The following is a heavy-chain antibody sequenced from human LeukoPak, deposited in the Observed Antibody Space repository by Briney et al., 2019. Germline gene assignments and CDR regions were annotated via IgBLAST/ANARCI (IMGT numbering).Heavy chain of an antibody. CDR1: GFTFSSYA. CDR3: AKVSNSEKYDFFAFDI. J-gene: IGHJ3*02. CDR2: ISGSGGST. V-gene: IGHV3-23*01. Sequence: GGSLRLSCAASGFTFSSYAMSWVRQAPGKGLEWVSAISGSGGSTYYADSVKGRFTISRDNSKNTLYLQMNSLRAEDTAVYYCAKVSNSEKYDFFAFDIWGQGTMVTVSS. D-gene: IGHD3-3*01.